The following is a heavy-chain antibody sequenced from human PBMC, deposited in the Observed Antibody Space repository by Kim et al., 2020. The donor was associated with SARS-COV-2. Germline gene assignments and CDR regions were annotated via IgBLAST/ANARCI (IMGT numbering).Heavy chain of an antibody. CDR3: AKGNGDHYYYAMDV. V-gene: IGHV3-23*01. Sequence: GGSLRLSCAASGFTFSSYAMSWVRQAPGKGLEWVSAISGSGGSTYYADSVKGRFTISRDNSKNTLYLQMNSLRAEDTAVYYCAKGNGDHYYYAMDVWGQGTTVTVSS. D-gene: IGHD1-1*01. CDR1: GFTFSSYA. CDR2: ISGSGGST. J-gene: IGHJ6*02.